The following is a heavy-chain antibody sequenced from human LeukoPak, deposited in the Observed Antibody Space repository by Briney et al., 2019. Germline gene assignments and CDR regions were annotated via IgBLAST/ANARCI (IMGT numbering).Heavy chain of an antibody. V-gene: IGHV3-15*01. CDR2: IRSKTDGETL. J-gene: IGHJ4*02. Sequence: GGSLRLSCAASGFTLSNAWMIWVRQAPGEGLEWVGRIRSKTDGETLHYAAPVKGRSTISRDDSKNTLYLQMDSLKSEDTAVYYCTAAWVLRSFADYGGQRTLVTVSS. D-gene: IGHD3-9*01. CDR1: GFTLSNAW. CDR3: TAAWVLRSFADY.